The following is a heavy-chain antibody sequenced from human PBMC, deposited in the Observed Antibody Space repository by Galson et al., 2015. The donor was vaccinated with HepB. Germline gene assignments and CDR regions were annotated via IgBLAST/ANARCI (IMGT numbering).Heavy chain of an antibody. Sequence: SVKVFCKASGYTFTGYYMHWVRQAPGQGLEWMGRINPNSGGTNYAQKFQGRVTMTRDASISTAYMELSRLRSDDTAVYYCARGVYCSGGSCYSVLPFDYWGQGTLVTVSS. CDR3: ARGVYCSGGSCYSVLPFDY. V-gene: IGHV1-2*06. CDR2: INPNSGGT. J-gene: IGHJ4*02. D-gene: IGHD2-15*01. CDR1: GYTFTGYY.